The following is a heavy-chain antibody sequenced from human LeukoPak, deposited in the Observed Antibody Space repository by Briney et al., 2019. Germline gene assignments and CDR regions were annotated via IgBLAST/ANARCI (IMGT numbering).Heavy chain of an antibody. CDR3: ARGLTYYYGSGSYWFDP. D-gene: IGHD3-10*01. J-gene: IGHJ5*02. CDR2: IYSGGST. V-gene: IGHV3-53*01. CDR1: GFTVSSNY. Sequence: PGGSLRLSCAASGFTVSSNYMSWVRQAPGKGLEWVSVIYSGGSTYYADSVKGRFTISRDNSKNTLYLQMNSLRAEDTAVYYCARGLTYYYGSGSYWFDPWGQGTLVTVSS.